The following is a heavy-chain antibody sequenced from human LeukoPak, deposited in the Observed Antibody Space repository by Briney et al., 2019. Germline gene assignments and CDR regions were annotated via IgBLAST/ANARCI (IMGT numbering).Heavy chain of an antibody. J-gene: IGHJ4*02. Sequence: GGSLRLPCAASGVTFSSHGMHWVRQAPGKGLDWVAVVSDRGTTAYYADSVKGRFIISRDNSKNTLYLQMNSLRTEDTAVYYCAKEGQTPYSSKFSFDYWGQGTPVTVSS. D-gene: IGHD6-13*01. CDR2: VSDRGTTA. CDR3: AKEGQTPYSSKFSFDY. CDR1: GVTFSSHG. V-gene: IGHV3-30*18.